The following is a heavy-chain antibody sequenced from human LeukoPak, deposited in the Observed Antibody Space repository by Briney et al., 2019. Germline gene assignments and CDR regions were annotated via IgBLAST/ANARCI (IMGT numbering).Heavy chain of an antibody. J-gene: IGHJ4*02. CDR1: GGTFSSYA. CDR3: ARAPVAGSAVPESLDY. D-gene: IGHD6-19*01. CDR2: IIPIFGTA. Sequence: GASVKVSCKASGGTFSSYAISWVRQAPGQGLEWMGEIIPIFGTANYAQKFQGRVTITADESTSTAYMELSSLRSEDTAVYYCARAPVAGSAVPESLDYWGQGTLVTVSS. V-gene: IGHV1-69*13.